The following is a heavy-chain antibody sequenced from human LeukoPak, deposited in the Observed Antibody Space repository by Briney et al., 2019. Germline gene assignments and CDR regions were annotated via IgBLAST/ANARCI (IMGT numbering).Heavy chain of an antibody. J-gene: IGHJ4*02. CDR1: GFTFSSYT. CDR2: ISYDGSNK. CDR3: AKEGYDFWSGYYSGFDY. Sequence: PGRSLRLSCVASGFTFSSYTMHWVRQAPGKGLEWVAVISYDGSNKYYADSVKGRFTISRDNSKNTLYLQMNSLRAEDTAVYYCAKEGYDFWSGYYSGFDYWGQGTLVTVSS. V-gene: IGHV3-30*04. D-gene: IGHD3-3*01.